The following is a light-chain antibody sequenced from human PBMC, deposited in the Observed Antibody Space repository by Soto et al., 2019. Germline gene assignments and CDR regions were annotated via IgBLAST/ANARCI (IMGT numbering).Light chain of an antibody. CDR1: SSDVGGYNY. CDR3: SSYTSSSTV. J-gene: IGLJ1*01. V-gene: IGLV2-14*01. Sequence: QSALTQPASVSGSPGQSITISCTGTSSDVGGYNYVSWYQQHPGKAPKLMIYEVSNRPSGVSNRFSGSKSGNTASLTISGLQAEEEADYYCSSYTSSSTVFGTGTTVTVL. CDR2: EVS.